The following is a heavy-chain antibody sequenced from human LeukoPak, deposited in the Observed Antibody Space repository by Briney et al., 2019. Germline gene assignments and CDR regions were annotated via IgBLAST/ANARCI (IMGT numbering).Heavy chain of an antibody. D-gene: IGHD4-17*01. Sequence: PGGSLRLSCAASGFTFSSYAMSWVRQAPGKGLEWVSAISGSGGSTYYADSVKGRFTISRDNAKNSLYLQMNSLRAEDTALYYCAKDIYGDYAYGMDVWGQGTTVTVSS. J-gene: IGHJ6*02. CDR1: GFTFSSYA. CDR3: AKDIYGDYAYGMDV. V-gene: IGHV3-23*01. CDR2: ISGSGGST.